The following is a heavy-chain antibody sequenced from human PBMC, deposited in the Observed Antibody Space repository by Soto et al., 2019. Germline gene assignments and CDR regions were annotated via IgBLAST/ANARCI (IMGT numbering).Heavy chain of an antibody. J-gene: IGHJ6*02. Sequence: QVQLVQSGAEVKKPGSSVKVSCKASGGTFSSYAISWVRQAPGQGLEWMGGIIPIFGTANYAQKFQGRVTITADESTSTAYMELSSLRYEDTAVYDCARPPVGYCSGCSCDPTDYYYGMDVWGQGTTVTGSS. V-gene: IGHV1-69*01. CDR1: GGTFSSYA. CDR3: ARPPVGYCSGCSCDPTDYYYGMDV. CDR2: IIPIFGTA. D-gene: IGHD2-15*01.